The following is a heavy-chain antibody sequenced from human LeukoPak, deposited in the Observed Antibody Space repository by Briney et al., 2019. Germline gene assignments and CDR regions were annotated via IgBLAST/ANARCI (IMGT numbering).Heavy chain of an antibody. CDR1: GFSLGDCA. Sequence: PGGSLRLSCEASGFSLGDCAMHWVRQIPGKGLEWVSGITWDSGTIDYAGSVRGRFTISRDNAKNFLYLQMNTLRPEDTAIYYCAKGKSIASLWYMDVWGKGTTVIVSS. D-gene: IGHD2-2*01. J-gene: IGHJ6*03. CDR2: ITWDSGTI. CDR3: AKGKSIASLWYMDV. V-gene: IGHV3-9*01.